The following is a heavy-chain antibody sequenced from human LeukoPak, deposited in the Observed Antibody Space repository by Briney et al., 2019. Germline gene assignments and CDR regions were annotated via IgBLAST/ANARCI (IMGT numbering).Heavy chain of an antibody. CDR3: ARAPRGYSSSWGAFDI. D-gene: IGHD6-13*01. CDR1: GFTFSSYS. V-gene: IGHV3-48*04. CDR2: ISSSGSTI. J-gene: IGHJ3*02. Sequence: GGSLRLSCAASGFTFSSYSMNWVRQAPGKGLEWVSYISSSGSTIYYADSVKGRFTISRDNAKNSLYLQMNSLRAEDTAVYYCARAPRGYSSSWGAFDIWGQGTMVTVSS.